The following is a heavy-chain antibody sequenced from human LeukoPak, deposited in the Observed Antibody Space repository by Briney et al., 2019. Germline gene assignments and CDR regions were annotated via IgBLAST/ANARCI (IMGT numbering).Heavy chain of an antibody. CDR1: GFTFSSYA. CDR2: ISYDGSNK. J-gene: IGHJ4*02. D-gene: IGHD1-26*01. V-gene: IGHV3-30*04. Sequence: GGSLRLSCAASGFTFSSYAMHWVRQAPGKGLEWVAVISYDGSNKYYADSVKGRFTISRDNSKNTLYLQMNSLRAEDTAGDYCAREGGYSWSYRDCYFDYWGQGTLVTVSS. CDR3: AREGGYSWSYRDCYFDY.